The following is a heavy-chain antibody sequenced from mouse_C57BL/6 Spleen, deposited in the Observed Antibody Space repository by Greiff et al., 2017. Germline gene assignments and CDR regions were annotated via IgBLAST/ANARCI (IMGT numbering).Heavy chain of an antibody. CDR3: ASSGDLY. J-gene: IGHJ3*01. D-gene: IGHD3-1*01. CDR1: GYTFTDYY. Sequence: EVQLQQSGPELVKPGASVKISCKASGYTFTDYYMNWVKQSHGKSLEWIGDINPNNGGTSYNQKFKGKATLTVDKSSSTAYMELLSLTSEDSAVYYCASSGDLYWSQGTLVTVSA. V-gene: IGHV1-26*01. CDR2: INPNNGGT.